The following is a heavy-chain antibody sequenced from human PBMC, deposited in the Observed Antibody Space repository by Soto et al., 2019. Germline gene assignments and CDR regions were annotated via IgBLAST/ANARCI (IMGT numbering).Heavy chain of an antibody. D-gene: IGHD3-22*01. Sequence: PSQTLSLTWTVSGGSISNYYGGWFRQPPGKGLEWIGYIYYSGSTTYHPSLKSRVTISVDTSKNQFSLNLTSVTAADTAVYYCARLGGYYQAFDQWGQGSLVTVSS. CDR1: GGSISNYY. CDR3: ARLGGYYQAFDQ. CDR2: IYYSGST. V-gene: IGHV4-59*08. J-gene: IGHJ4*02.